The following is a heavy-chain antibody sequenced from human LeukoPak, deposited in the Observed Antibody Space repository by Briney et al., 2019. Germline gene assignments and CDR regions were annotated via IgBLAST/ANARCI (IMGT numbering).Heavy chain of an antibody. Sequence: SETLSLTCTVSGGSISSSSYSWGWIRQPPGKGLEWIGSIYYSGSTYYNPSLKSRVTISVDTSKNQFSLKLSSVTAADTAVYYCARQDLDYYDSSGEFDYWGQGTLVTVSS. CDR3: ARQDLDYYDSSGEFDY. V-gene: IGHV4-39*01. J-gene: IGHJ4*02. CDR1: GGSISSSSYS. D-gene: IGHD3-22*01. CDR2: IYYSGST.